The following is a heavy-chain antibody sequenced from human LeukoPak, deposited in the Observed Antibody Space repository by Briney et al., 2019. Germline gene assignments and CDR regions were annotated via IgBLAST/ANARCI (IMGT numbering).Heavy chain of an antibody. J-gene: IGHJ6*03. CDR3: ARRTYCSSTSCYTGNYYMDA. CDR2: IYPGDSDT. CDR1: GYSFTSYW. D-gene: IGHD2-2*02. V-gene: IGHV5-51*01. Sequence: GESLKISCKGSGYSFTSYWIGWVRQMPGKGLEWMGIIYPGDSDTRYSPSFQGQVTISADKSISTAYLQWSSMKASDTAMYYCARRTYCSSTSCYTGNYYMDAWGKGTTVTVSS.